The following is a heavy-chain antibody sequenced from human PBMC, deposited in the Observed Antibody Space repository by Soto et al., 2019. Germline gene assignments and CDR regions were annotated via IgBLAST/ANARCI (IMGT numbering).Heavy chain of an antibody. CDR3: ARDYDFWSGYYGYYYYGMDV. Sequence: QVQLVQSGAEVKKPGSSVKVSCKASGGTFSSYAISWVRQAPGQGLEWMGGLIPIFGTANYAQKFQGRVTITADESTSTAYMELSSLRSEDTAVYYCARDYDFWSGYYGYYYYGMDVWGQGTTVTVSS. D-gene: IGHD3-3*01. CDR2: LIPIFGTA. J-gene: IGHJ6*02. V-gene: IGHV1-69*01. CDR1: GGTFSSYA.